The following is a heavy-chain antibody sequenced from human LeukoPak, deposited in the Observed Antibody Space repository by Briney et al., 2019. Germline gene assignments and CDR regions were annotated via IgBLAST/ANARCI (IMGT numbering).Heavy chain of an antibody. CDR1: GFTVSSKY. J-gene: IGHJ4*02. V-gene: IGHV3-66*01. D-gene: IGHD2-2*01. Sequence: GGSLRLSCAASGFTVSSKYMRWVRQAPGKGLEWVSVIYIDGGTYYADSVKGRFTISRDNSKNTLLLQMNSLRAEDTAVYYCARGHYSNRLGGQGTLVTVSS. CDR3: ARGHYSNRL. CDR2: IYIDGGT.